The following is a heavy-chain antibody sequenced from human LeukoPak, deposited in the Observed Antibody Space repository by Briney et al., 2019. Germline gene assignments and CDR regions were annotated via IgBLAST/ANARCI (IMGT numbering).Heavy chain of an antibody. Sequence: SETLSLTCTVSGASISSSYCTWIRQPAGEGLEWIGRISTGGSTTYNPSFKSRVTISVDTSKNQFSLKLSSVTAADTAVYYCARGARTPSGYGSRTAGRANWFDPWGQGTLVTVSS. D-gene: IGHD5-12*01. CDR1: GASISSSY. V-gene: IGHV4-4*07. J-gene: IGHJ5*02. CDR3: ARGARTPSGYGSRTAGRANWFDP. CDR2: ISTGGST.